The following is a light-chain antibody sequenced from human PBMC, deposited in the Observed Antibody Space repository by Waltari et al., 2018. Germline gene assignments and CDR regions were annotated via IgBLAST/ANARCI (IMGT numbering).Light chain of an antibody. V-gene: IGLV2-14*01. CDR3: TSFASGSTVL. CDR2: EVS. J-gene: IGLJ2*01. Sequence: SALTQPASVSGSPGQSITISCTGTSSDVGGYNSVPWYQPPPGKAPKLMIFEVSNRPSGISNRVSGSKSGNTASLTISGLQAEDEADYYCTSFASGSTVLFGVGTKLTVL. CDR1: SSDVGGYNS.